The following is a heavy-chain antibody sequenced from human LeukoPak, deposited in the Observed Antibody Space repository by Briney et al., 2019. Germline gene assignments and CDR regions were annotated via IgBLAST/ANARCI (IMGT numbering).Heavy chain of an antibody. D-gene: IGHD7-27*01. CDR1: GFTFSSYW. V-gene: IGHV3-7*03. Sequence: PGGSLRLSCAASGFTFSSYWMSWVRQAPGKGLEWVANIKQDGSEKYYVDSVKGRFTISRDNAKNSLYLQMNSLRAEDMALYYCAKGPTGDVDFLGFDYWGQGTLVTVSS. CDR2: IKQDGSEK. J-gene: IGHJ4*02. CDR3: AKGPTGDVDFLGFDY.